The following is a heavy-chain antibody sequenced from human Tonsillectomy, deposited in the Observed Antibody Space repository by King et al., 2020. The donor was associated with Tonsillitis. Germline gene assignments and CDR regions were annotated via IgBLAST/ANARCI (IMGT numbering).Heavy chain of an antibody. CDR3: AKGAIVATILTPGDY. J-gene: IGHJ4*02. D-gene: IGHD5-12*01. V-gene: IGHV3-30*18. CDR1: GFTFSSYG. CDR2: ISYDGSNK. Sequence: VQLVESGGGVVQPGRSLRLSCAASGFTFSSYGVHWVRQAPGKGLEWVAVISYDGSNKYYADSVKGRFTISRDNSKNTLYLQMNSLRAEDTAVYYCAKGAIVATILTPGDYWGQGTLVTVSS.